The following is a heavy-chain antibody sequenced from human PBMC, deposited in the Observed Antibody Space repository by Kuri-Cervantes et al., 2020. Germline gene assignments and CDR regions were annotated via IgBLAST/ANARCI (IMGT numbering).Heavy chain of an antibody. V-gene: IGHV3-23*01. D-gene: IGHD3-3*01. J-gene: IGHJ6*03. CDR2: ISGSGGST. Sequence: GESLKISCAASGFTFSSYAMSWVRQAPGKGLEWVSAISGSGGSTYYADSLKGRFTISRDNAKNSLYLQMNSLRAEDTAVYYCARDSERFLEWLSPGNYYMDVWGKGTTVTVSS. CDR3: ARDSERFLEWLSPGNYYMDV. CDR1: GFTFSSYA.